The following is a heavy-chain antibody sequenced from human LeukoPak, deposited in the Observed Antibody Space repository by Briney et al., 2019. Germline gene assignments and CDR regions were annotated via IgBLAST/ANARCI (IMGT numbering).Heavy chain of an antibody. V-gene: IGHV4-59*12. CDR1: GGSISSYY. J-gene: IGHJ4*02. CDR2: IYYSGST. Sequence: SETLSLTCTVSGGSISSYYWSWIRQPPGKGLEWIGYIYYSGSTNYNPSLKSRVTISVDTSKNQFSLKLSSVAAADTAVYYCARVRYSSGEDYWGQGTLVTVSS. CDR3: ARVRYSSGEDY. D-gene: IGHD6-19*01.